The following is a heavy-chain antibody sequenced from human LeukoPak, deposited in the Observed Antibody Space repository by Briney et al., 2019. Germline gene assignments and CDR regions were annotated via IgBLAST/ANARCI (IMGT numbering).Heavy chain of an antibody. D-gene: IGHD2-21*02. CDR2: INHSGST. CDR3: ARIVVVSAHRGHLYFYY. J-gene: IGHJ4*02. CDR1: GGSFSGYY. V-gene: IGHV4-34*01. Sequence: PSETLSLTCAVYGGSFSGYYWSWIRQPPGKGLEWIGEINHSGSTNYNPSLKSRVTISVDTSKNQFSLKLSSVTAADTAVYYCARIVVVSAHRGHLYFYYWGQGTLVTGS.